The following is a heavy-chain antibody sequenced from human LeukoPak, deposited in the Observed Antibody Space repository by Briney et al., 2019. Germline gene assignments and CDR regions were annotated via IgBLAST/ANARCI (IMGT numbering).Heavy chain of an antibody. Sequence: GGSLRLSCAASGFTFRSYDMHWVRQATGKGPEWVSGIGTAGDTYYTASVKGRFTISRENAKNSLYLQMNSLRAEDTAVYYSARALSTDLYYFECWGQGTLVTVSS. CDR2: IGTAGDT. V-gene: IGHV3-13*01. J-gene: IGHJ4*02. D-gene: IGHD5/OR15-5a*01. CDR3: ARALSTDLYYFEC. CDR1: GFTFRSYD.